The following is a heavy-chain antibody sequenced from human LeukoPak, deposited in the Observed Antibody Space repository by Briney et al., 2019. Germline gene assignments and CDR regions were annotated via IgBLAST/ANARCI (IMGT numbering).Heavy chain of an antibody. D-gene: IGHD1-26*01. CDR1: GFTFSSYG. CDR3: ARDTAHSGSHYNYYYGMDV. Sequence: GGSLRLSCAASGFTFSSYGMHWVRQAPGKGLEWVAVIWYDGSDKYYADSVKGRFTISRDNSKNTLYLQMNSLRAEDTAVYYCARDTAHSGSHYNYYYGMDVWGQGTTVTVSS. CDR2: IWYDGSDK. V-gene: IGHV3-33*01. J-gene: IGHJ6*02.